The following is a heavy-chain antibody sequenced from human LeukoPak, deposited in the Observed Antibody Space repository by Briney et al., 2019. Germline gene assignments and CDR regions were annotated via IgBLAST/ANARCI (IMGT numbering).Heavy chain of an antibody. CDR2: INHSGST. D-gene: IGHD3-10*01. Sequence: SETLSLTCAVYGGSFSGYYWSWIRQPPGKGLEWLGEINHSGSTNYNPSLKSRVTISVDTSKNQFSLKLSSVTAADTAVYYCARDSSGSYYNVYDYGMDVWGKGTTVTVSS. V-gene: IGHV4-34*01. CDR3: ARDSSGSYYNVYDYGMDV. J-gene: IGHJ6*04. CDR1: GGSFSGYY.